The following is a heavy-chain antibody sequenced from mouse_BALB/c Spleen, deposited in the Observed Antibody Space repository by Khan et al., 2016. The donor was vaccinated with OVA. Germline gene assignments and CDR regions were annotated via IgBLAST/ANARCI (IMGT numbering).Heavy chain of an antibody. J-gene: IGHJ4*01. CDR1: GFSLTNFG. CDR2: IWSDGTT. Sequence: QVQLKESGPGLVAPSQSLSITCTVSGFSLTNFGVHWVRQPPGKGLEWLVLIWSDGTTTYNSALKSRLSISKDTSKSQVFLKMNSFQTDDTAMYYCARNSYPYAMDYWGQGTSVTVSS. CDR3: ARNSYPYAMDY. V-gene: IGHV2-6*02.